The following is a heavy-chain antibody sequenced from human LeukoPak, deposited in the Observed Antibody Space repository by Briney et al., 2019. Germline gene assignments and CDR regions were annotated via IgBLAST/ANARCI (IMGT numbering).Heavy chain of an antibody. Sequence: GGSLRLSCAGYGFTFKTYAMIWVRQAPGKGLEWVSTISGSGGRTYYADSVKGRFTISRDNSKNTLYLQMNSLRAEDTAVYYCAKHQQVYGDSLMDVWGQGTTVTV. CDR1: GFTFKTYA. V-gene: IGHV3-23*01. D-gene: IGHD4-17*01. CDR2: ISGSGGRT. J-gene: IGHJ6*02. CDR3: AKHQQVYGDSLMDV.